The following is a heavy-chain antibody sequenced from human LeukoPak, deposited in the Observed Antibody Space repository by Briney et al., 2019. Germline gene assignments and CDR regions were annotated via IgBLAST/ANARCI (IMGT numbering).Heavy chain of an antibody. V-gene: IGHV1-46*01. Sequence: ASVKVSCKASGHTFTSYYIHWVRQAPGQGLEWMGIINPSGDNTNYAQKFQGRVTMTRDTSTSTVYMELSSLRSEDTAVYYCATLAVTAFDYWGQGTLVTVSS. D-gene: IGHD6-19*01. CDR2: INPSGDNT. CDR3: ATLAVTAFDY. J-gene: IGHJ4*02. CDR1: GHTFTSYY.